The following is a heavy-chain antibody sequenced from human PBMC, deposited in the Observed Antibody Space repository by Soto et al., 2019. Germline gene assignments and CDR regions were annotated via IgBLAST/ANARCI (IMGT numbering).Heavy chain of an antibody. CDR2: ISSSSTI. Sequence: GGSLRLSCAASGFTFSSYSMNWVRQAPGKGLEWVSYISSSSTIYYADSVKGRFTISRDNAKNSLYLQMNSLRDEDTAVYYCARVGEGGTRLAAADYWGQGTLVTVSS. CDR3: ARVGEGGTRLAAADY. V-gene: IGHV3-48*02. D-gene: IGHD6-13*01. J-gene: IGHJ4*02. CDR1: GFTFSSYS.